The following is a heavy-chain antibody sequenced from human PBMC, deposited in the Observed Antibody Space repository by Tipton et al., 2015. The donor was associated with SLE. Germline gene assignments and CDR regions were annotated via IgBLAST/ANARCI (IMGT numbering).Heavy chain of an antibody. V-gene: IGHV4-4*07. CDR1: GASLSEYY. CDR3: SRAS. CDR2: IYNSGKT. Sequence: TLSLTCTVSGASLSEYYWSWIRQAAGKGLEWIGRIYNSGKTYYTASLRTRVTMSIDTSKNQFSLELNSVTAADTAVYYCSRASWG. J-gene: IGHJ5*01.